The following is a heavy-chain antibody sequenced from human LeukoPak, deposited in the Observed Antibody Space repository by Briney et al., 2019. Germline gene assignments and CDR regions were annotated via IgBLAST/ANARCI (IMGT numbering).Heavy chain of an antibody. D-gene: IGHD4-17*01. CDR2: IYYSGST. V-gene: IGHV4-59*01. CDR1: GGSISSYY. CDR3: AGEYGTTRDY. Sequence: SETLSLTCTVSGGSISSYYWSWIRQPPGKGLEWIGYIYYSGSTNYNPSLKSRVTISVDTSKNQFSLKLSSVTAADTAVYYCAGEYGTTRDYWGQGTLVTVSS. J-gene: IGHJ4*02.